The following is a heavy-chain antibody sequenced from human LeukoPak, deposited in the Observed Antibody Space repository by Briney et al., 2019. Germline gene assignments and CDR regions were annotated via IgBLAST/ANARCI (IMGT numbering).Heavy chain of an antibody. CDR2: MNPNSGNT. CDR1: GYTFTSYD. D-gene: IGHD2-2*01. Sequence: ASVKVSCKASGYTFTSYDINWVRQATGQGLEWMGWMNPNSGNTGYAQKFQGRVTITRNTSISTAYMELSSLRSEDTAVYYCARKKIVVVPAAPALYYYYGMDVWGQGTTVTVSS. J-gene: IGHJ6*02. CDR3: ARKKIVVVPAAPALYYYYGMDV. V-gene: IGHV1-8*01.